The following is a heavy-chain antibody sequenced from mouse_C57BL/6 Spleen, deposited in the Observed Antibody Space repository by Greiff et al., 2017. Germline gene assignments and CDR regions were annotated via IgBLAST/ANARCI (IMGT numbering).Heavy chain of an antibody. V-gene: IGHV1-50*01. CDR3: ARRYDGSAMDD. Sequence: QVQLQQPGAALVKPGASVKLSCKASGYTFTSYWMQWVKQRPGQGLEWIGEIDPSDSYTNYNQKFKGKATLTVDTSSSTAYMQLSSLTSEHSAVYYWARRYDGSAMDDWGQGTSVTGSA. CDR1: GYTFTSYW. D-gene: IGHD1-1*01. J-gene: IGHJ4*01. CDR2: IDPSDSYT.